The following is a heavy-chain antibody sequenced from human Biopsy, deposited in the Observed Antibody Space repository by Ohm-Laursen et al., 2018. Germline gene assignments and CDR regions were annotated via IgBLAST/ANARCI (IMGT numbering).Heavy chain of an antibody. V-gene: IGHV4-59*01. CDR3: ARDDAVTVIRGLYY. CDR1: GGSISSYY. CDR2: IYYSGTT. Sequence: GTLSLTCTVSGGSISSYYWNWIRQPPGKGLEWIGYIYYSGTTDYSPSLKRRVTISIDKSKNQFFLKLSSVTAEDTAVYYCARDDAVTVIRGLYYWGQGALVTVSS. J-gene: IGHJ4*02. D-gene: IGHD2-21*02.